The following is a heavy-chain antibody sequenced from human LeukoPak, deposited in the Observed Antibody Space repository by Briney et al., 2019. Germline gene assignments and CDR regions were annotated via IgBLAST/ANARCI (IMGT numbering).Heavy chain of an antibody. J-gene: IGHJ1*01. Sequence: GGSLRLSCAASGFTFSNNWMTWVRQAPGKGLEWVASVKKDASEKYYVDSVKGRFTISRDNAKNSLYLQMNSLRAEDTAVYYCARDGHYDILTGYFQDWGQGTLVTVSS. CDR2: VKKDASEK. D-gene: IGHD3-9*01. V-gene: IGHV3-7*03. CDR3: ARDGHYDILTGYFQD. CDR1: GFTFSNNW.